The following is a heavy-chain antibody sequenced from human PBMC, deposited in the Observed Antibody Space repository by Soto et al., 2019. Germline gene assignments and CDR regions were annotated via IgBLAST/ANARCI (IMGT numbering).Heavy chain of an antibody. Sequence: QVQLQESGPGLVKPSETLSLTCTVSGGSVSSGSYYWSWIRQPPGKGLEWIGYIYYSGSTNYNPSLKSRVTISVDTSKNQFSLKLSSVTAADTAVYYCAGAFDWLLSCDYWGQGTLVTVSS. D-gene: IGHD3-9*01. CDR1: GGSVSSGSYY. V-gene: IGHV4-61*01. J-gene: IGHJ4*02. CDR3: AGAFDWLLSCDY. CDR2: IYYSGST.